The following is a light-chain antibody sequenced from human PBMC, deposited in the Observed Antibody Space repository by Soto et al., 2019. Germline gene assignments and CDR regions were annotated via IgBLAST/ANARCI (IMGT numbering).Light chain of an antibody. CDR3: LQYGRSPKT. CDR1: QSVISNY. CDR2: GVS. Sequence: EIVLTQSPGTLSLSPGERATLSCRASQSVISNYLAWYQQKPGLAPRLLIYGVSIRATGIPDRFSGSGSGTDFTLTISRLEPEDFAVYYCLQYGRSPKTFG. V-gene: IGKV3-20*01. J-gene: IGKJ1*01.